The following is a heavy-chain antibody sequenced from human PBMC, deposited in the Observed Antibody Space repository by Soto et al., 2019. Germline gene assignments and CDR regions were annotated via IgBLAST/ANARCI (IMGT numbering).Heavy chain of an antibody. CDR1: GYSFTSYW. CDR3: ARSPPVDCSSTSCYPYYYYGMDV. V-gene: IGHV5-10-1*01. J-gene: IGHJ6*02. D-gene: IGHD2-2*01. Sequence: PGESLKISCKGSGYSFTSYWISWVRQMPGKGLEWMGRIDPSDSYTNYSPSFQGHVTISADKSISTAYLRWSSLKASDTAMYYCARSPPVDCSSTSCYPYYYYGMDVWGQGTTVTVSS. CDR2: IDPSDSYT.